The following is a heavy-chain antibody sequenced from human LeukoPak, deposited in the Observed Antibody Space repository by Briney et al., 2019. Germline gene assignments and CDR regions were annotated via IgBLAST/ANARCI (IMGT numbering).Heavy chain of an antibody. CDR3: AREPSGCYVDY. V-gene: IGHV3-23*01. CDR1: GFTFSSYA. D-gene: IGHD6-19*01. Sequence: GGSLRLSCAASGFTFSSYAMSWVRQAPGKGLEWVSAISGSGGSTYYADSVKGRFTISRDNAKTSVYLQMNSLRAEDTAVYYCAREPSGCYVDYWGQGTLVTVSS. J-gene: IGHJ4*02. CDR2: ISGSGGST.